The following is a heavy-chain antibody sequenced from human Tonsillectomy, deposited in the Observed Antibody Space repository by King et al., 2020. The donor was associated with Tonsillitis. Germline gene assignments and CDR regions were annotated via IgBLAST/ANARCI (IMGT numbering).Heavy chain of an antibody. D-gene: IGHD3-3*01. Sequence: VQLVESGGGLVKPGGSLRLSCAASGFTFNNAWMTWVRQAPGKGLEWVGRIKSKTDGGTTDYAAPVKGRFTISRDDSKNTLSLQMNSLKTEDTAVYYCTTARGITIFGVVTQDYFDFWGQGTLVSVSS. CDR3: TTARGITIFGVVTQDYFDF. CDR2: IKSKTDGGTT. J-gene: IGHJ4*02. CDR1: GFTFNNAW. V-gene: IGHV3-15*01.